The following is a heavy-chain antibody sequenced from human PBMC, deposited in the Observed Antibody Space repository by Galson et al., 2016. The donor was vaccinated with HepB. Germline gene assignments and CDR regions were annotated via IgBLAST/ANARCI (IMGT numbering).Heavy chain of an antibody. CDR1: GGSLRGYY. CDR3: ARISLRVGQDY. CDR2: INHSGKT. V-gene: IGHV4-34*01. Sequence: SETLSLTCAVYGGSLRGYYWSWIRQPPGKGLEWIGEINHSGKTNYNPSLKSRVTMTVDASKNQFSLTLRSATAADTALYFCARISLRVGQDYWGQGTLVTVSS. D-gene: IGHD1-26*01. J-gene: IGHJ4*02.